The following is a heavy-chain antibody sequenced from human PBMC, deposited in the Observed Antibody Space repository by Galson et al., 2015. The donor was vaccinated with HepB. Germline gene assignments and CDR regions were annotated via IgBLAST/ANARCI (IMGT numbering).Heavy chain of an antibody. D-gene: IGHD1-26*01. CDR3: ARESLGRWELLGDAFDI. V-gene: IGHV1-46*01. J-gene: IGHJ3*02. CDR1: GYTFTSYY. Sequence: SVKVSCKASGYTFTSYYMHWVRQAPGQGLEWMGIINPSGGSTSYAQKFQGRVTMTRDTSTSTVYMELSSLRSEDTAVYYCARESLGRWELLGDAFDIWGQGTMVTVSS. CDR2: INPSGGST.